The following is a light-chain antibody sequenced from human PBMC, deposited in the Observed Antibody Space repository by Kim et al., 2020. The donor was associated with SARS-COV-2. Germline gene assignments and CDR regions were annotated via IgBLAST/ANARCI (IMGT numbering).Light chain of an antibody. CDR1: SSDVGGYNY. J-gene: IGLJ3*02. CDR3: CSYAGSYTFGV. CDR2: DVS. Sequence: PVTITCTGSSSDVGGYNYVSWYQQHPGKAPKLMIYDVSKRPSWVPDRFSGSTSGNTASLTISGVQAEDEADYYCCSYAGSYTFGVFGGGTQLTVL. V-gene: IGLV2-11*01.